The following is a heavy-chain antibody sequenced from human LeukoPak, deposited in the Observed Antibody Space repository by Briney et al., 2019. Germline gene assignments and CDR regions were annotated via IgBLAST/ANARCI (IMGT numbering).Heavy chain of an antibody. CDR2: ISSSSSYI. J-gene: IGHJ4*02. D-gene: IGHD2-2*01. V-gene: IGHV3-21*01. Sequence: KPGGSLRLSCAASGFTFSSYSINWVRQAPGKGLEWVSSISSSSSYIYYADSVKGRFTISRDNAKNSLYLQMNSLRAEDTAVYYCARDRVARYQLLPFDYWGQGTLVTVSS. CDR1: GFTFSSYS. CDR3: ARDRVARYQLLPFDY.